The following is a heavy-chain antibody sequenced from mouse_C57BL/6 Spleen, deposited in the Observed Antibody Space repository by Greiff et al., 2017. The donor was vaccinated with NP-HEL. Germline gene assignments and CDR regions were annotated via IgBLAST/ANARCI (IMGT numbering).Heavy chain of an antibody. CDR2: IDPSDSYT. D-gene: IGHD3-2*02. V-gene: IGHV1-69*01. CDR1: GYTFTSYW. J-gene: IGHJ3*01. Sequence: QVQLQQPGAELVMPGASVKLSCKASGYTFTSYWMHWVKQRPGQGLEWIGEIDPSDSYTNYNQKFKGKSTLTVDKSSSTAYMQLSSLTSADSAVYYGARGLRLPFFAYWGQVTLVTVSA. CDR3: ARGLRLPFFAY.